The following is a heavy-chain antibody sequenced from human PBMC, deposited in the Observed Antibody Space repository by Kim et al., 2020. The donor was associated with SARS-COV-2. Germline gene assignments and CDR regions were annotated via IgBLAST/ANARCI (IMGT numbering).Heavy chain of an antibody. V-gene: IGHV3-9*01. CDR1: GFTFDDYA. Sequence: SLRLSCAASGFTFDDYAMHWVRQAPGKGLEWVSGIRWNSGSIGYADSVKGRFTISRDNAKNSLYLQMNSLRAEDTALYYCAKVGYSGYDSHFDYWGQG. J-gene: IGHJ4*02. D-gene: IGHD5-12*01. CDR3: AKVGYSGYDSHFDY. CDR2: IRWNSGSI.